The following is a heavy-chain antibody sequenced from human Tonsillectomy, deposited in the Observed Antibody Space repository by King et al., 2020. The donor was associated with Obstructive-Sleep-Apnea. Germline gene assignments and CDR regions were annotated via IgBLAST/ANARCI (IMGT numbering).Heavy chain of an antibody. V-gene: IGHV1-18*01. CDR2: INTYNGNT. CDR3: ARDTDIVIVPTGHYYYGMDV. CDR1: GYTFTNYG. J-gene: IGHJ6*02. D-gene: IGHD2-2*01. Sequence: QLVQSGAEVKKPGASVKVSCKASGYTFTNYGINWVRQAPGQGLEWMGWINTYNGNTNYAQKLQGRVTMTTDTSTSTAYMELRSLRSDDTAMYDCARDTDIVIVPTGHYYYGMDVWGQGTTVTVSS.